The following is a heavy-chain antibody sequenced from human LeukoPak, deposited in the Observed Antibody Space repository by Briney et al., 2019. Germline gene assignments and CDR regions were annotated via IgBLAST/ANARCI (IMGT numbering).Heavy chain of an antibody. CDR2: IYDTGAT. CDR1: GGSISGYY. J-gene: IGHJ5*02. CDR3: ARLPLIATTRGGFDP. V-gene: IGHV4-59*08. D-gene: IGHD1/OR15-1a*01. Sequence: PSETLSLTCTVSGGSISGYYWSWIRQPPGKRLEWIGYIYDTGATNYNPSLKRRFTISIDTSKNQFSLNLSSVTAADTAVYYCARLPLIATTRGGFDPWGQGTLVTVSS.